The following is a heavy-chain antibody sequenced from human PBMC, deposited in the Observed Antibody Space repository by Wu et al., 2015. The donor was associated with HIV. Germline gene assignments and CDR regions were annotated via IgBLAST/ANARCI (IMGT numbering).Heavy chain of an antibody. CDR1: GYTFTGYY. D-gene: IGHD2-2*01. J-gene: IGHJ3*02. CDR2: INPNSGDT. Sequence: QVQLVQSGAEVKKPGASVKVSCKASGYTFTGYYMHWVRQAPGQGLEWMGWINPNSGDTNYAQKFQGRVTMTRDTSISTAYMELSSLRSDDTAVYYCARVFVVVPAGFSGEITAFDIWGQGTMVAVSS. CDR3: ARVFVVVPAGFSGEITAFDI. V-gene: IGHV1-2*02.